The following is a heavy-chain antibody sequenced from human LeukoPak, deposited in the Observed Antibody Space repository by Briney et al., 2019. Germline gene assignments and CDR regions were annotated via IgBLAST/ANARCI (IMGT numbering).Heavy chain of an antibody. CDR2: INQDGTEK. CDR1: GFTFTTYW. V-gene: IGHV3-7*01. J-gene: IGHJ4*02. Sequence: PGGSLRLSCAASGFTFTTYWMSWVRQLPGKGLEWVANINQDGTEKYYVDSVKGRFTISRDNAKNSLDLQMNSLRVEDTGIYYCVKVAKYYYGSETYYLFEHWGQGTPVTASS. CDR3: VKVAKYYYGSETYYLFEH. D-gene: IGHD3-10*01.